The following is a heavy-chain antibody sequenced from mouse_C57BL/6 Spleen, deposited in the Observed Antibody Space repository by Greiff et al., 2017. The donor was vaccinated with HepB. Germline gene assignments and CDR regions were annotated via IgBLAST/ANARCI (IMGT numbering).Heavy chain of an antibody. CDR3: ARGHYYGSSLYFDV. Sequence: VQLQQSGTELVKPGASVKLSCKASGYTFTSYWMHWVKQRPGQGLEWIGNINPSNGGTNYNEKFKSKATLTVDKSSSTAYMQLSSLTSEDSAVYYCARGHYYGSSLYFDVWGTGTTVTVSS. J-gene: IGHJ1*03. V-gene: IGHV1-53*01. D-gene: IGHD1-1*01. CDR1: GYTFTSYW. CDR2: INPSNGGT.